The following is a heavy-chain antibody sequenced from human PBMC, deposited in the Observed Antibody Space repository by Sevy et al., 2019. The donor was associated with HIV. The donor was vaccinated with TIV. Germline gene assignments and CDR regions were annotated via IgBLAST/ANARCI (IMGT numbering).Heavy chain of an antibody. D-gene: IGHD2-8*01. CDR3: AREGCTRPHDY. V-gene: IGHV3-23*01. Sequence: GGSLRLSCAASGFAFYDYSMSWIRQAPGKGLEWVATLSFGCGKINYADSVKCRFTISRDNSKNSFYLQMDNLRVEETALYYCAREGCTRPHDYWGQGTRVTVSS. CDR1: GFAFYDYS. CDR2: LSFGCGKI. J-gene: IGHJ4*02.